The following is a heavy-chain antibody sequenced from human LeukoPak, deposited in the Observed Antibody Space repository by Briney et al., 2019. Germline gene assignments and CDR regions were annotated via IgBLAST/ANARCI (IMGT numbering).Heavy chain of an antibody. CDR2: INHSGST. D-gene: IGHD2-2*01. CDR3: ARAPYCSSTSCYRFFDY. CDR1: GGSFSGYY. Sequence: SETLSLTCAVYGGSFSGYYWSWIRQPPGKGLEWIGEINHSGSTNYNPSLKSRVTISVDTSKNQFSLKLSSVTAADTAVYYCARAPYCSSTSCYRFFDYWGQGTLVTVSS. J-gene: IGHJ4*02. V-gene: IGHV4-34*01.